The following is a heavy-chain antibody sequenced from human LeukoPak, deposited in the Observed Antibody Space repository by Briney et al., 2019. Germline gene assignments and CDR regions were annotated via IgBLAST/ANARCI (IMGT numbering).Heavy chain of an antibody. Sequence: PLETLSLTCTVSGGSNYWSWIRQPAEKGLEWIGRIYTSGSTNYNPSLKSRVTMSVDTSKNQFSLKLSSVTAADTAVYYCARSLNYYDSRGYSFDYWGQGTLVTVSS. CDR1: GGSNY. J-gene: IGHJ4*02. CDR3: ARSLNYYDSRGYSFDY. D-gene: IGHD3-22*01. V-gene: IGHV4-4*07. CDR2: IYTSGST.